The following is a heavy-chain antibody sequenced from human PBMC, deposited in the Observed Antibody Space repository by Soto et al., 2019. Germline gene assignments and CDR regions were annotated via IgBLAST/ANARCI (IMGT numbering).Heavy chain of an antibody. CDR2: IIPIFGTA. D-gene: IGHD5-18*01. CDR1: GGTFSSYA. Sequence: SVKVSCKASGGTFSSYAISWVRQAPGQGLEWMGGIIPIFGTANYAQKFQGRVTITADESTSTAYMELSSLRSEDTAVYYCARGEEVDTAMDTNNYYYYGMDVWGQGTTVTVSS. V-gene: IGHV1-69*13. J-gene: IGHJ6*02. CDR3: ARGEEVDTAMDTNNYYYYGMDV.